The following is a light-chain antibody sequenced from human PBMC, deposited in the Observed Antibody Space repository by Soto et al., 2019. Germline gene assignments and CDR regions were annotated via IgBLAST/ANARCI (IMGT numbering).Light chain of an antibody. Sequence: QSALTQPASVSGSPGQSITISCTGTSSDVGNYNYVSWYQQHPGKAPKLMIYEVSNRPSGVSYCFSGSKSGNTASMTISGLQAEDEAYYYCTSYTSYSTYVFGTGTKVTVL. J-gene: IGLJ1*01. CDR3: TSYTSYSTYV. V-gene: IGLV2-14*01. CDR1: SSDVGNYNY. CDR2: EVS.